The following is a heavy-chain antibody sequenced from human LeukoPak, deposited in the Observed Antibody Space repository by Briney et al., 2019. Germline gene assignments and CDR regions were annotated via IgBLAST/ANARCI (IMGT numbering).Heavy chain of an antibody. D-gene: IGHD2/OR15-2a*01. J-gene: IGHJ5*02. V-gene: IGHV4-59*01. Sequence: SETLSLTCTVSGDSISNYYWSWIRQPPGKGLEWIGYIYYSGSTNYNPSLKSRVTISVDTSKNQFSLKLSSVTAADTAVYYCARGTIKYYWFDPWGQGTLVTVSS. CDR3: ARGTIKYYWFDP. CDR1: GDSISNYY. CDR2: IYYSGST.